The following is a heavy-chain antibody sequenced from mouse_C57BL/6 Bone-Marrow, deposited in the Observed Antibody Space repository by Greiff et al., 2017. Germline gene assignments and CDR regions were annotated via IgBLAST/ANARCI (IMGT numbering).Heavy chain of an antibody. J-gene: IGHJ1*03. Sequence: VQLQQPGAELVKPGASVKMSCKASGYTFTSYWITWVKQRPGQGLEWIGDICPGSGSTNYNEKFKSKATLTVDTSSSTAYMQLSSLTSEDSAVYYCARRMGRDWYFDVWGTGTTVTVSS. CDR3: ARRMGRDWYFDV. CDR1: GYTFTSYW. V-gene: IGHV1-55*01. CDR2: ICPGSGST. D-gene: IGHD4-1*01.